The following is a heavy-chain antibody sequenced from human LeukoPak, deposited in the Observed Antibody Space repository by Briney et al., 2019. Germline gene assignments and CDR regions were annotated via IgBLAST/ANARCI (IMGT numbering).Heavy chain of an antibody. V-gene: IGHV1-69*13. CDR1: GGTFSSYA. CDR3: ASQRATGYSYGHEDY. D-gene: IGHD5-18*01. Sequence: SVKVSCKASGGTFSSYAISWVRQAPGQGLEWMGGIIPIFGTANYAQKFQGRATITADESTSTAYMELSSLRSEDTAVYYCASQRATGYSYGHEDYWGQGTLVTVSS. CDR2: IIPIFGTA. J-gene: IGHJ4*02.